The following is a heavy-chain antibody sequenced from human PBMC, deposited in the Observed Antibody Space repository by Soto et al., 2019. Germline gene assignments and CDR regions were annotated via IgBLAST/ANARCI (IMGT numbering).Heavy chain of an antibody. D-gene: IGHD3-10*01. J-gene: IGHJ6*02. CDR2: ISYSGST. CDR3: ARRYSYGSGKYAVDL. CDR1: GGSISSGSYY. V-gene: IGHV4-39*01. Sequence: QLQLQESGPGLVKASETLSLTCTVSGGSISSGSYYWSWIRQPPGTALEWIGTISYSGSTFYNPSPNSRGTMSVDKPKNQFSLKLSSVTAADTAVYYCARRYSYGSGKYAVDLWGQGTTVTVSS.